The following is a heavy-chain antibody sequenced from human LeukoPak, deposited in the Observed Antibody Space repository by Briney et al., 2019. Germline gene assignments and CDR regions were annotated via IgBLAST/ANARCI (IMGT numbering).Heavy chain of an antibody. CDR1: GGSISSYY. V-gene: IGHV4-4*07. D-gene: IGHD3-10*01. CDR3: ARRRVRGVIMARYFDY. Sequence: PSETLSLTCTVSGGSISSYYWSWIRQPAGKGLEWIGRIYTSGSTNYNPSLKSRVTMSVDTSKNQFSLKLSSVTAADTAVYCCARRRVRGVIMARYFDYWGQGTLVTVSS. CDR2: IYTSGST. J-gene: IGHJ4*02.